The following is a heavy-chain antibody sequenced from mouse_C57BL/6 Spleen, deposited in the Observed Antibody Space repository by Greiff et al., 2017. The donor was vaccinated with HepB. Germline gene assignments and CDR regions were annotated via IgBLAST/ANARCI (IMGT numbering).Heavy chain of an antibody. CDR3: ASLRPTMDY. CDR1: GFTFSDYG. V-gene: IGHV5-17*01. D-gene: IGHD1-2*01. CDR2: ISSGSSTI. Sequence: DVMLVESGGGLVKPGGSLKLSCAASGFTFSDYGMHWVRQAPEKGLEWVAYISSGSSTIYYADTVKGRFTISRDNAKNTLFLQMTSLRSEDTAMYYCASLRPTMDYWGQGTSVTVSS. J-gene: IGHJ4*01.